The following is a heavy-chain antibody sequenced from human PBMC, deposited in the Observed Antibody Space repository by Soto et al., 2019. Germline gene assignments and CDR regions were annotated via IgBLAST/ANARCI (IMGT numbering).Heavy chain of an antibody. CDR2: IYYSGYT. Sequence: SDTLTLACTVSGGSIRSRSYYWGWTRQPPGKGLEWIGSIYYSGYTYYNPSLKSRVTISVDTSKNQFSLKLSSVTAADTAVYYCARHNGPLYVGYYYDMDVWGQGTTVT. CDR1: GGSIRSRSYY. CDR3: ARHNGPLYVGYYYDMDV. V-gene: IGHV4-39*01. D-gene: IGHD3-16*01. J-gene: IGHJ6*02.